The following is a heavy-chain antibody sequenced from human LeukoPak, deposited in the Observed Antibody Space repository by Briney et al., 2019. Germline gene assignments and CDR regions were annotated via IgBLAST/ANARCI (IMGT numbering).Heavy chain of an antibody. J-gene: IGHJ6*02. CDR2: IKQDGSEK. V-gene: IGHV3-7*05. CDR3: ARDPYSSSWSYGMDV. CDR1: GFTFSSYW. Sequence: GGSLRLSCTASGFTFSSYWMSWVRQTPEKGLEWVANIKQDGSEKVYVDSVKGRFTISRGNAKSSLYLQMSGLRAEDTAVYYCARDPYSSSWSYGMDVWGQGTTVTVSS. D-gene: IGHD6-13*01.